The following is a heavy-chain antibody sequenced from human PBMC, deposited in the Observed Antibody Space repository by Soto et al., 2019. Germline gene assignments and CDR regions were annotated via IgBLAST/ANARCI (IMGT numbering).Heavy chain of an antibody. J-gene: IGHJ4*02. CDR1: GFNFSDYA. V-gene: IGHV3-30*18. D-gene: IGHD4-4*01. CDR3: AKDWATTVSAGFFGS. CDR2: ISLEGINK. Sequence: QPGGSLRLSCAASGFNFSDYAMHWVRQAPGKGLEWLAIISLEGINKYSAKPVKDRFTISRDNSKSTLYLQMNSLRPEDTAVYYCAKDWATTVSAGFFGSWGQRTTVTVSS.